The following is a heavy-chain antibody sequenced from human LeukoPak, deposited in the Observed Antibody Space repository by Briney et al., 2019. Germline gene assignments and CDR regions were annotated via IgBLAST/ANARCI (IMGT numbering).Heavy chain of an antibody. CDR3: TRAVAGHPD. J-gene: IGHJ4*02. CDR2: INHSGYT. D-gene: IGHD6-19*01. CDR1: ALAFSNYY. Sequence: SETLSLTCAVSALAFSNYYWSWVRQSPRQGLEWIGEINHSGYTNYSPSLKSRVTMSIDTSKNQFSLLLTSVTAADAGVYYCTRAVAGHPDWGQGTLVTVSS. V-gene: IGHV4-34*01.